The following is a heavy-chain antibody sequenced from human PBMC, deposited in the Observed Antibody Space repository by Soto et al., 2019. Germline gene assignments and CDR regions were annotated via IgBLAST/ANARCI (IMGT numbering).Heavy chain of an antibody. CDR3: ARGLTMVRGVITAPWSFLGYYGMDV. V-gene: IGHV1-2*04. CDR1: GYTFTGYY. J-gene: IGHJ6*02. D-gene: IGHD3-10*01. CDR2: INPNSGGT. Sequence: QVQLVQSGAEVKKPGASVKVSCKASGYTFTGYYMHWVRQAPGQGLEWMGWINPNSGGTNYAQKVQGWFTMTRDTSISTAYMELSRLRSDDTAVYYCARGLTMVRGVITAPWSFLGYYGMDVWGQGTTVTVSS.